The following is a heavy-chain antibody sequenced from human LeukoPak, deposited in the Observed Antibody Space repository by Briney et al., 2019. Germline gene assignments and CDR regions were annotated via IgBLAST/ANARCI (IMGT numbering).Heavy chain of an antibody. J-gene: IGHJ5*02. CDR1: GYTFTSYA. D-gene: IGHD4/OR15-4a*01. CDR2: ISAYNGNT. Sequence: WASVKVSCKASGYTFTSYAMHWVRQAPGQGLEWMGWISAYNGNTNYAQKLQGRVTMTTDTSTSTAYMELRSLRSDDTAVYYCARGGARLTEWFDPWGQGTLVTVSS. V-gene: IGHV1-18*01. CDR3: ARGGARLTEWFDP.